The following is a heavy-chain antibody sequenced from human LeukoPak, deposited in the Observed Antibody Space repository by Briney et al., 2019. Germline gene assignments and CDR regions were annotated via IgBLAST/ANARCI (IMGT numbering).Heavy chain of an antibody. Sequence: PGGSLRLSCAASGFTFSNSAMSWVRQAPGKGLEWVSTLSGSGITTYYADSVKGRFTVSRDNAKNSLFLQMNSLRVEDTALYYCAKDLGGSATTVWGQGTLVTVSS. CDR3: AKDLGGSATTV. CDR2: LSGSGITT. CDR1: GFTFSNSA. J-gene: IGHJ4*02. D-gene: IGHD2-2*01. V-gene: IGHV3-23*01.